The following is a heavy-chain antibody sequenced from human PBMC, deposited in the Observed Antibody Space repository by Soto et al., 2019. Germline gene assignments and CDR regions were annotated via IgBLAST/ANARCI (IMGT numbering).Heavy chain of an antibody. CDR1: GGTFSSYA. V-gene: IGHV1-69*13. J-gene: IGHJ6*02. CDR2: IIPIFSTA. CDR3: ARGYCTNGVCYPRYYYGMDV. D-gene: IGHD2-8*01. Sequence: SVKVSCKASGGTFSSYAISWVRQAPGQGLEWMGGIIPIFSTANYAQKFQGRVTITADESTSTAYMELSSLRSEDTAVYYCARGYCTNGVCYPRYYYGMDVWGQGTTVTVSS.